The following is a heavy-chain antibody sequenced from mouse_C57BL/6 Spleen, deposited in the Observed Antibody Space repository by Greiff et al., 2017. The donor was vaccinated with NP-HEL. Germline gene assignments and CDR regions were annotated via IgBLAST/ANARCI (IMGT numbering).Heavy chain of an antibody. Sequence: QVQLKQSGPELVKPGASVKISCKASGYAFSSSWMNWVKQRPGKGLEWIGRIYPGDGDTNYNGKFKGKATLTADKSSSTAYMQLSSLTSEDSAVYVCASSGTDCYGTYFDYWGQGTTLTVSS. V-gene: IGHV1-82*01. CDR1: GYAFSSSW. CDR2: IYPGDGDT. D-gene: IGHD1-1*01. CDR3: ASSGTDCYGTYFDY. J-gene: IGHJ2*01.